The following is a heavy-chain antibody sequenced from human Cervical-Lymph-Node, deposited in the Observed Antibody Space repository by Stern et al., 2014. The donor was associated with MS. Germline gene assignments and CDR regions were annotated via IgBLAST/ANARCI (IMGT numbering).Heavy chain of an antibody. J-gene: IGHJ4*02. CDR2: VHFRGNT. D-gene: IGHD1-26*01. V-gene: IGHV4-59*08. CDR3: ARLKSVVGTTSPAFET. CDR1: GGSLHKYY. Sequence: QVQLVQSGPGLVKPSETLSLTCTLSGGSLHKYYWTWIRQPPGKGLEWIGYVHFRGNTSYNPFLESRVSMSVDMAKNQFSMHLDSVTAADSAVYYCARLKSVVGTTSPAFETWGQGTQVTVSS.